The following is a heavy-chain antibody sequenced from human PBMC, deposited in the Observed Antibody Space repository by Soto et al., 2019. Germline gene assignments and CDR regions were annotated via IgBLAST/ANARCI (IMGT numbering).Heavy chain of an antibody. V-gene: IGHV1-18*01. Sequence: ASVKVSCKASGYTFTSYCISWVRHAPGQGLEWMGWISAYNGNTNYAQKLQGRVTMTTDTSTSSAYMELRSLRSDDTAVYYCARDPYSSETFDYWGQGTLVTVSS. CDR2: ISAYNGNT. J-gene: IGHJ4*02. CDR3: ARDPYSSETFDY. D-gene: IGHD6-19*01. CDR1: GYTFTSYC.